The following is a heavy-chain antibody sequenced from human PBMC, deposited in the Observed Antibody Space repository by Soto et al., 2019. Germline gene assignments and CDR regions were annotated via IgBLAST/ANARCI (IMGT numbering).Heavy chain of an antibody. CDR1: GFTFSSYS. CDR3: ARDQSH. V-gene: IGHV3-48*01. CDR2: ISTSSDSI. J-gene: IGHJ4*02. Sequence: EVQLVESGGGLVQPGGSLRLSCAASGFTFSSYSMKWVRQAPGKGLEWVSYISTSSDSIYYADSVKGRFTISRDNAKNSLYLKMNSLRADDTAVYYWARDQSHWGQGTLVTVSS.